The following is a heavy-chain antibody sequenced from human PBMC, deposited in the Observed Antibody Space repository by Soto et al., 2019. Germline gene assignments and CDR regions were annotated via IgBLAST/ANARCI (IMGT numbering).Heavy chain of an antibody. CDR2: ISGSGGST. J-gene: IGHJ4*02. CDR3: AKPKYSGSYLFDY. D-gene: IGHD1-26*01. CDR1: GFTFSSYA. Sequence: VGSLRLSCAASGFTFSSYAMSWVRQAPGKGLEWVSAISGSGGSTYYADSVKGRFTISRDNSKNTLYLQMNSLRAEDTAVYYCAKPKYSGSYLFDYWGQGALVTVSS. V-gene: IGHV3-23*01.